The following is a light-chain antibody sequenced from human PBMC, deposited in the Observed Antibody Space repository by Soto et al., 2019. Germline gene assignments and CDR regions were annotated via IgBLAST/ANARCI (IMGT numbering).Light chain of an antibody. CDR3: QQVNVYPST. V-gene: IGKV1-9*01. Sequence: IQLPQSPSSMSASVGESLTITCRARPGIRSYLGWDQQNPGKAPNPLIYDASTLHSGVPSRFSGGGSGTDFTLTISSLQPEEFATYHCQQVNVYPSTFGGGTKVDI. J-gene: IGKJ4*01. CDR2: DAS. CDR1: PGIRSY.